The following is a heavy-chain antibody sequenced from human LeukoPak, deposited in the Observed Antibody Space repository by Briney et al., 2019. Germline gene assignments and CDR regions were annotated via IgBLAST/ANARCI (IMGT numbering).Heavy chain of an antibody. Sequence: GGSLRLSCAASGFTFSSYSMNWVRQAPGKGLEWVSSISSSSSYIYYADSVKGRFTISRDNAKNSLYLQMNSLRAVDTAVYYCARDRKSPYYDFWAWGQGTLVTVSS. J-gene: IGHJ5*02. V-gene: IGHV3-21*01. D-gene: IGHD3-3*01. CDR2: ISSSSSYI. CDR3: ARDRKSPYYDFWA. CDR1: GFTFSSYS.